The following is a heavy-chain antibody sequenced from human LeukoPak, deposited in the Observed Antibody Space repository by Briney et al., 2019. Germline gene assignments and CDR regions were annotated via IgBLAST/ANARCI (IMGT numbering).Heavy chain of an antibody. D-gene: IGHD3-9*01. Sequence: SETLSLTCTVSGGSISSGSYYWGWIRQPPGKGLEWIGTTYYSGSTYYNPSLKSRVTISVDTSKNQFSLKLSSVTAADTAVYYCARQAGTYDILTGYYQPFDYWGQGTLVTVSS. CDR3: ARQAGTYDILTGYYQPFDY. CDR2: TYYSGST. J-gene: IGHJ4*02. CDR1: GGSISSGSYY. V-gene: IGHV4-39*01.